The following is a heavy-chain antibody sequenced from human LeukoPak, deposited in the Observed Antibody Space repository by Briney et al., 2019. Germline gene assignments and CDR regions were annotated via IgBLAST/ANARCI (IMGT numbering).Heavy chain of an antibody. CDR3: ARDVRLRRGTDFWSGAGFAD. J-gene: IGHJ4*02. CDR2: ISYDGSNK. CDR1: GFTFSSYA. Sequence: GGSLRLSCAASGFTFSSYAMHWVRQAPGKGLEWVAVISYDGSNKYYADSVKGRFTISRDNSKNTLYLQMSSLRSEDTAVYYCARDVRLRRGTDFWSGAGFADWGQGTLVTVSS. V-gene: IGHV3-30-3*01. D-gene: IGHD3-3*01.